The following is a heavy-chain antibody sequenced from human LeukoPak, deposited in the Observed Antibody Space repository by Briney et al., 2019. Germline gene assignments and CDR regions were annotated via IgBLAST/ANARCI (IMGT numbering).Heavy chain of an antibody. Sequence: SETLSLTCTVSGGSISSGDYYWSWIRQPPGKGLEWIGYIYYSGSTNYNPSLKSRVTISVDTSKNQLSLKLSSVTAADTAVYFCARDGYNSEPYYYYMDVWGKGTTVTVSS. D-gene: IGHD5-24*01. J-gene: IGHJ6*03. V-gene: IGHV4-61*08. CDR3: ARDGYNSEPYYYYMDV. CDR2: IYYSGST. CDR1: GGSISSGDYY.